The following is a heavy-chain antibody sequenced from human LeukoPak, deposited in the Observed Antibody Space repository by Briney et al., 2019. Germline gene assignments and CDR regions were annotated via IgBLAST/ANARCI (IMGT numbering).Heavy chain of an antibody. CDR3: AREGYLEVAATGKFAFDI. J-gene: IGHJ3*02. Sequence: SVKVSCKASGGTFSSYAISWVRQAPGQGLEWMGGIIPIFGIANYAQKFQGRVTITTDESTSTAYMELSSLRSEDTAVYYCAREGYLEVAATGKFAFDIWGQGTMVTVSS. CDR1: GGTFSSYA. V-gene: IGHV1-69*05. D-gene: IGHD2-15*01. CDR2: IIPIFGIA.